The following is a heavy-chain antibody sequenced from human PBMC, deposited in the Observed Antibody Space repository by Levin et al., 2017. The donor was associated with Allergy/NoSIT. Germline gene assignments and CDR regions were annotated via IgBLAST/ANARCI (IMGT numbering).Heavy chain of an antibody. CDR2: IWYDGSEK. J-gene: IGHJ4*02. Sequence: GGSLRLSCGAPGFSFSTYAMHWVRQAPGKGLDWVAVIWYDGSEKYYADSVKGRFTISRDNSKNTLYLQMNSLRAEDTAVYYCARGGSDSSWYWVDWGQGTLVIVSP. CDR3: ARGGSDSSWYWVD. CDR1: GFSFSTYA. D-gene: IGHD6-13*01. V-gene: IGHV3-33*01.